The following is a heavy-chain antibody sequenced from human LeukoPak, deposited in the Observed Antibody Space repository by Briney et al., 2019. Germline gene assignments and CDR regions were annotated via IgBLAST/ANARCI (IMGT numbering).Heavy chain of an antibody. CDR3: ARPFGYGDYGAAFDI. J-gene: IGHJ3*02. D-gene: IGHD4-17*01. CDR2: ISSSSSYI. CDR1: GFTFSSYS. Sequence: GGSLRLSCAASGFTFSSYSMNWVRQAPGMGLEWVSSISSSSSYIYYADSVKGRFTISRDSAKNSLYLQMNSLRAEDTAVYYCARPFGYGDYGAAFDIWGQGTMVTVSS. V-gene: IGHV3-21*01.